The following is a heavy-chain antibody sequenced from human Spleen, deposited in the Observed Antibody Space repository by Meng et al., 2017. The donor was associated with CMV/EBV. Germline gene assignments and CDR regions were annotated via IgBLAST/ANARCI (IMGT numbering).Heavy chain of an antibody. CDR2: LYQSGST. CDR1: GSISSSSYY. D-gene: IGHD6-19*01. CDR3: ATPRAGYASGWSLDY. V-gene: IGHV4-39*07. Sequence: GSISSSSYYWGWIRQPPGKGLEWIGSLYQSGSTFYNPSLKSRVTISVDTSKNHFSLKLSSVTAADTAVYYCATPRAGYASGWSLDYWGQGALVTVSS. J-gene: IGHJ4*02.